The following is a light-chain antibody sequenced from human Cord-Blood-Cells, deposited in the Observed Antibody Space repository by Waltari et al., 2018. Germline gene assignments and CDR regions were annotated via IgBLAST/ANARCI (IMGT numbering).Light chain of an antibody. CDR3: CSYAGSSTLV. CDR2: EVS. CDR1: SRYAGTYNL. V-gene: IGLV2-23*02. J-gene: IGLJ2*01. Sequence: QSALTHPASVSGSPGQSITTPSTPTSRYAGTYNLDSCYQPHPGKAPKLMRYEVSQRPSGVANRFSGSKTGNTAFLTISGLQAEDEADYYCCSYAGSSTLVFGGGTKLTVL.